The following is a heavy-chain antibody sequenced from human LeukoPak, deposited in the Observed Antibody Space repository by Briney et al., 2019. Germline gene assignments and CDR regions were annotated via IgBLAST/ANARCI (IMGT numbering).Heavy chain of an antibody. Sequence: GGSLRLSCAASGFTFSTYAMTWVRQAPEKGLVWVSAISGSGGSTYYADSVKGRFTISRDNSKNTLYLQMNSLRAEDTAVYYCAKDDGSSWPDYWGQGTLVTVSS. J-gene: IGHJ4*02. D-gene: IGHD6-13*01. CDR3: AKDDGSSWPDY. CDR2: ISGSGGST. CDR1: GFTFSTYA. V-gene: IGHV3-23*01.